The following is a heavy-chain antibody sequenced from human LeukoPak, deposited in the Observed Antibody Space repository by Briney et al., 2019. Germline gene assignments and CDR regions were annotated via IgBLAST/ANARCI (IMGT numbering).Heavy chain of an antibody. J-gene: IGHJ5*02. CDR2: IYSSGST. V-gene: IGHV4-4*07. CDR3: ARDPYCSGGSCDLNWFDP. D-gene: IGHD2-15*01. Sequence: PSETLSLTCTFSGGSLSSYYWSWIRQPAGKGLEWIGRIYSSGSTNYNPSLKSRVTMSVDTSKNQFSLKLSSVTAADTAVYYCARDPYCSGGSCDLNWFDPWGQGTLVTVSS. CDR1: GGSLSSYY.